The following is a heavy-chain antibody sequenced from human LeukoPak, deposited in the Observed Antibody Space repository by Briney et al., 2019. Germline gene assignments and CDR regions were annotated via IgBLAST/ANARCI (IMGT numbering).Heavy chain of an antibody. CDR3: ARDKDPTVFDY. CDR2: INPKSGDT. Sequence: GASVKVSCTASGYSFTGYYVHWVRQAPGQGLEWMGWINPKSGDTSNAQKFQDRVTMTMDTSISTAYMELSRLKSDDTAVYYCARDKDPTVFDYWGQGTLVTVSS. CDR1: GYSFTGYY. V-gene: IGHV1-2*02. J-gene: IGHJ4*02.